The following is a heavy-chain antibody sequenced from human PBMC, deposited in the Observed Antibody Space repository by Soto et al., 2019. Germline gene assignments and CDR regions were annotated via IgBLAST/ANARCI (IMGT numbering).Heavy chain of an antibody. CDR3: TTDVVGSTPRLLYGMDV. D-gene: IGHD2-21*01. Sequence: GGSLRLSCAASGFTFSNAWMNWVRQAPGKGLEWVGRIKSKTDGGTTDYAAPVKGRFTISRDDSKNTLYLQMNSLKTEDTAVYYCTTDVVGSTPRLLYGMDVWGQGTTVTVSS. CDR2: IKSKTDGGTT. V-gene: IGHV3-15*07. J-gene: IGHJ6*02. CDR1: GFTFSNAW.